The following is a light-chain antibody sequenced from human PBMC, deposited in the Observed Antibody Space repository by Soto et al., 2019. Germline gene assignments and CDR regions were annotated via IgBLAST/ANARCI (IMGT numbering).Light chain of an antibody. CDR3: QQYGSSSWT. V-gene: IGKV3-20*01. Sequence: VLTQSPGTLSVSPGKRATLSCRASQSISSSYLAWYQQRTGQAHRLLIYGASSRATGTPDRFSGSGSGTEFTLTISRLEPEDFAVYSCQQYGSSSWTFGQGTKVDI. CDR2: GAS. CDR1: QSISSSY. J-gene: IGKJ1*01.